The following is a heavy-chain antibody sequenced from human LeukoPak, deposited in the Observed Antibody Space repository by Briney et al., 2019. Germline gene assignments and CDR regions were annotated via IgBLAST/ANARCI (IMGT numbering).Heavy chain of an antibody. CDR2: IWYDGSNK. V-gene: IGHV3-30*19. CDR3: ASIPGIAAAGTVDY. Sequence: GGSLGLSCAASGFTFSSYGMHWVRQAPGKGLEWVAVIWYDGSNKYYADSVKGRFTISRDNSKNTLYLQMNSLRAEDTAVYYCASIPGIAAAGTVDYWGQGTLVTVSS. J-gene: IGHJ4*02. CDR1: GFTFSSYG. D-gene: IGHD6-13*01.